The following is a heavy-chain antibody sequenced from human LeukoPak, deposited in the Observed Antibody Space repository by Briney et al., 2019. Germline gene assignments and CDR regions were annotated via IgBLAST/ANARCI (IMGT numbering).Heavy chain of an antibody. CDR3: ARDPIDGYYYFDY. CDR1: GYTFTGFH. J-gene: IGHJ4*02. CDR2: INANSGGT. V-gene: IGHV1-2*02. D-gene: IGHD1-1*01. Sequence: ASVKVSCKASGYTFTGFHMHWVRQAPGQGLEWMGWINANSGGTSYAQKFQGRVTVTRDTSISTAYMELTRLTSDDTAAYYCARDPIDGYYYFDYWGQGTLVTVSP.